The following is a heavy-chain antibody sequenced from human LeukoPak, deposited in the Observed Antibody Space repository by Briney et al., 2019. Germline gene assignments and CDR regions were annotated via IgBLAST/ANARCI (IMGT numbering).Heavy chain of an antibody. CDR3: ARAARVLLYYYYYMDV. CDR2: MNPNSGNT. D-gene: IGHD2/OR15-2a*01. V-gene: IGHV1-8*01. J-gene: IGHJ6*03. Sequence: RASVKVSCKASGYTFTSYDINWVRQATGQGLEWMGWMNPNSGNTGYAQKFQGRVTMTRNTSISTAYMELSSLRSEDTAVYYCARAARVLLYYYYYMDVWGKGTTVTVSS. CDR1: GYTFTSYD.